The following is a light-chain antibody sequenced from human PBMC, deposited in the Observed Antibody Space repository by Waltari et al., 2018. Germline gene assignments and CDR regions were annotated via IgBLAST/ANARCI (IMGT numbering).Light chain of an antibody. CDR2: DAS. J-gene: IGKJ1*01. V-gene: IGKV1-39*01. Sequence: DIQMTQSPSPLSASTGDRVILTCQASQGIRKFLSWVQQKPGNVPKVLISDASNLETGVPSRFSGSGSGRDFTLIITSLQPEDFATYYCQESYSFTRTFGQGTKVEIK. CDR3: QESYSFTRT. CDR1: QGIRKF.